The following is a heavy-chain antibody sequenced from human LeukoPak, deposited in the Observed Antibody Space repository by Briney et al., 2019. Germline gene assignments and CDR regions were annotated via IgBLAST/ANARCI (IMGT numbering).Heavy chain of an antibody. CDR3: ARGAVPSRRTRISIPRMDV. J-gene: IGHJ6*03. CDR2: INHSGST. Sequence: SETLSLTCAVYGGSFSGYYWSWIRQPPGEGLKWIGEINHSGSTNYNPSLKSRVTISVDTSKNQFSLKLSSVTAADTAVYYCARGAVPSRRTRISIPRMDVWGKGTTVSVSS. CDR1: GGSFSGYY. D-gene: IGHD1-1*01. V-gene: IGHV4-34*01.